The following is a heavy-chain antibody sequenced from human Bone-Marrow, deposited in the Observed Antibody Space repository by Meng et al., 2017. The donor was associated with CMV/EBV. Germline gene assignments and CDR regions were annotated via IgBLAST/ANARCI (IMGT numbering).Heavy chain of an antibody. Sequence: GSLRLSCTVSGGSISSYYWSWIRQPPGKGLEWIGYIYYSGSTNYNPSLKSRVTISVDTSKNQFSLKLSSVTAADTAVYYCARWGSGYPDAFDIWGQGTMVTVSS. V-gene: IGHV4-59*01. CDR1: GGSISSYY. CDR3: ARWGSGYPDAFDI. CDR2: IYYSGST. D-gene: IGHD3-22*01. J-gene: IGHJ3*02.